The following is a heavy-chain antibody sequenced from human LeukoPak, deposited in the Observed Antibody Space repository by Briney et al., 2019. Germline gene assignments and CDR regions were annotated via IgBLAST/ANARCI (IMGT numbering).Heavy chain of an antibody. Sequence: SETLSLTCTVSGGSISSSSYYWGWIRQPPGKGLEWNGSIYYSGSTYYNPSLKSRVTISVDTSKNQFSLKLSSVTAADTAVYYCARTGSSGFGWGQGTLVTVSS. CDR1: GGSISSSSYY. CDR2: IYYSGST. CDR3: ARTGSSGFG. J-gene: IGHJ4*02. D-gene: IGHD3-22*01. V-gene: IGHV4-39*01.